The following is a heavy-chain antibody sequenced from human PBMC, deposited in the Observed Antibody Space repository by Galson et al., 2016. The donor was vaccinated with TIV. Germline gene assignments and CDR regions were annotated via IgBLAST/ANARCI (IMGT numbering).Heavy chain of an antibody. D-gene: IGHD4-11*01. CDR3: ARVYSSYYFDY. J-gene: IGHJ4*02. CDR2: ISYDGSDK. CDR1: GFTFSIYA. Sequence: SLRLSCAASGFTFSIYAMSWVRQAPGKGLEWVAFISYDGSDKNSADSVKGRFTIFRDKSKNTLYLQMNSLRPEDTAVYYCARVYSSYYFDYWGQGTLVTVSS. V-gene: IGHV3-30*04.